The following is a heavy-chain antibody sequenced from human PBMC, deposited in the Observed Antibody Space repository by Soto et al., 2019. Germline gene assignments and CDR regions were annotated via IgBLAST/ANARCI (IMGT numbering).Heavy chain of an antibody. CDR3: ARSLGVGEFDY. J-gene: IGHJ4*02. V-gene: IGHV4-38-2*01. CDR2: IYHSGTT. D-gene: IGHD3-16*01. Sequence: SETLSLTCAVSGDSISRGYYWAWIRQPPGKGLEWIGSIYHSGTTYYNPSLKSRVTISVDTSKNQFSLKLSSVTAADTAVYYCARSLGVGEFDYWGQGTLVTVSS. CDR1: GDSISRGYY.